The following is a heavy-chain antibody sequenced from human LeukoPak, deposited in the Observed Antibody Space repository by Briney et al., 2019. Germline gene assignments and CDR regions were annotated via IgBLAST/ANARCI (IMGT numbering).Heavy chain of an antibody. CDR2: ISGDGDNT. Sequence: GGSLRLSCVASGFTVDDYALHWVRQAPGKGLEWISVISGDGDNTHYADSVKGRFTISRDNSKNSLYLQMSSLRADDTALYYCAKGVRSGTYYNCFDPCAQGTPVTVSS. D-gene: IGHD1-26*01. V-gene: IGHV3-43*02. CDR1: GFTVDDYA. J-gene: IGHJ5*02. CDR3: AKGVRSGTYYNCFDP.